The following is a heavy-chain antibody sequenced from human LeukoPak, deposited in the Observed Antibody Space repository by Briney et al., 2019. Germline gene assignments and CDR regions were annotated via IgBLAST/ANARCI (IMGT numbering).Heavy chain of an antibody. CDR2: IGHAGSPA. D-gene: IGHD4-17*01. V-gene: IGHV3-21*05. CDR1: GFTFSSHS. CDR3: ARDETTEY. Sequence: PGGSLRLSCEASGFTFSSHSMTWVRQAPGKTLEWISYIGHAGSPAHYADSVKGRFTISRDNAKNSLYLQMNSLRAEDTAVYYCARDETTEYWGQGTLVTVSS. J-gene: IGHJ4*02.